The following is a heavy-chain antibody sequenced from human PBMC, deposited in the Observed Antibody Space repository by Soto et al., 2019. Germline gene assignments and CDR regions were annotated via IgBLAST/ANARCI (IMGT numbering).Heavy chain of an antibody. D-gene: IGHD3-3*01. Sequence: PSETLSLTCTVSGGSITSSYWSWIRRPPGKGLEWIAYIYDTGISGYTPSTSYNPSLKSRVTMSLDTSKNQFSLRLTSVTAADTAVYYCARGQRFSDSFDPWDQGTLVTVSS. CDR1: GGSITSSY. CDR3: ARGQRFSDSFDP. CDR2: IYDTGISGYTPST. J-gene: IGHJ5*02. V-gene: IGHV4-59*12.